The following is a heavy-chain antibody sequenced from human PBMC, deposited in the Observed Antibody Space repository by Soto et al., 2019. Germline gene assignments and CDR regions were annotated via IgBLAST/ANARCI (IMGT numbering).Heavy chain of an antibody. J-gene: IGHJ4*02. D-gene: IGHD6-13*01. V-gene: IGHV3-33*01. CDR1: GFTFSSYG. Sequence: QVQLVESGGGVIKPGRSLRLSCAASGFTFSSYGMHWVRQAPGKGLEWVAVIWYDGSNKYYADSVKGRFTISRDNSKNTLYLQMNSLRAEDTAVYYCARDRPEVVAALDYWGQGTLVTVSS. CDR3: ARDRPEVVAALDY. CDR2: IWYDGSNK.